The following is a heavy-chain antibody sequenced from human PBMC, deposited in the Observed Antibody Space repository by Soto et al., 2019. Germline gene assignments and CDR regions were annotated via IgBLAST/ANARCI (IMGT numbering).Heavy chain of an antibody. J-gene: IGHJ6*03. CDR2: ISSSSSTI. CDR1: GFTFSSYS. Sequence: EVQLVESGGGLVQPGGSLRLSCAASGFTFSSYSMNWVRQAPGKGLEWVSNISSSSSTIYYADSVKGRFTISRDNAKNSLYLQMNSLRAEDTAVYYCARAFKLARSYYYYMDVWGKGTTVTVSS. V-gene: IGHV3-48*01. D-gene: IGHD6-6*01. CDR3: ARAFKLARSYYYYMDV.